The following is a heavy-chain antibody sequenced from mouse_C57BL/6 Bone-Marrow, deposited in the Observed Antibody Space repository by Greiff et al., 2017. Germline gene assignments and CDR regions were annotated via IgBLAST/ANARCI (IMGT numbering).Heavy chain of an antibody. Sequence: EVKLVESGPELVKPGASVKISCKASGYSFTDYSMNWVKQSHGKSLEWIGVINPNYGTTSYNQKFKGKATLTVDQSSSTAYMQLNSLTSEDSAVYYCGTYSPFDYWGQGTTLTVSS. J-gene: IGHJ2*01. D-gene: IGHD2-12*01. CDR3: GTYSPFDY. CDR2: INPNYGTT. CDR1: GYSFTDYS. V-gene: IGHV1-39*01.